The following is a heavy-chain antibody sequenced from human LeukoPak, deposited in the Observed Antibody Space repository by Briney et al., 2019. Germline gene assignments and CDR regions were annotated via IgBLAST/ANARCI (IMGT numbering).Heavy chain of an antibody. V-gene: IGHV3-30*02. J-gene: IGHJ4*02. CDR3: ARRSSFDY. CDR2: IRYDGSDK. Sequence: PGGSLRLSCAASGFTFSSYSMNWVRQAPGKGLEWVAFIRYDGSDKYYADSVKGRFTISRDNSKNTLYLQMNSLRAEDTAVYYCARRSSFDYWGQGTLVTVSS. CDR1: GFTFSSYS.